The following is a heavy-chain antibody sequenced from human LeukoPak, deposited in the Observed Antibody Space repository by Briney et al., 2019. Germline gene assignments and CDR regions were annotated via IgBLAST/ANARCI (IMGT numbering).Heavy chain of an antibody. J-gene: IGHJ6*01. D-gene: IGHD3-10*01. V-gene: IGHV3-30*04. CDR1: EFTFSSYA. CDR2: ISYDGSNK. Sequence: GGSLRLSCAASEFTFSSYAMHWVRQAPGKGLEWVAVISYDGSNKYYADSVKGRFTISRDNSKNTLYLQMNSLRAEDRAVYYCAKDEDYYGSGSYGHYYGMDVWGQGTTVTVSS. CDR3: AKDEDYYGSGSYGHYYGMDV.